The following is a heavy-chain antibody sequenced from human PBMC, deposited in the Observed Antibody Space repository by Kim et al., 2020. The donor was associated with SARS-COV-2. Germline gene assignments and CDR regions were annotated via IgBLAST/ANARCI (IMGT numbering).Heavy chain of an antibody. CDR2: ISFDGSKT. CDR3: AKEGTSGTFPDY. D-gene: IGHD3-10*01. Sequence: GGSLRLSCAVSGFTFRNYGMHWVRQAPGKGLEWVALISFDGSKTYYVDSVKGRFTISRDNSKNTLFLHMFALRAEDTAVYYCAKEGTSGTFPDYWGQGTLVTVSS. J-gene: IGHJ4*02. CDR1: GFTFRNYG. V-gene: IGHV3-30*18.